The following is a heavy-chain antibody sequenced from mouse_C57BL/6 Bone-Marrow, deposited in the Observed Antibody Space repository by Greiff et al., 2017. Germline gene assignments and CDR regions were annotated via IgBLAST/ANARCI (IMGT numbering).Heavy chain of an antibody. D-gene: IGHD1-1*01. CDR2: IYPGSGST. V-gene: IGHV1-55*01. CDR1: GYTFTSYW. J-gene: IGHJ4*01. CDR3: AREGLLLRRGAMDY. Sequence: QVQLQQPGAELVKPGASVKMSCKASGYTFTSYWITWVKQRPGQGLEWIGDIYPGSGSTNYNEKFKSKATLTVDTSSSTAYMQLSSLTSEDSAVYYCAREGLLLRRGAMDYWGQGTSVTVSS.